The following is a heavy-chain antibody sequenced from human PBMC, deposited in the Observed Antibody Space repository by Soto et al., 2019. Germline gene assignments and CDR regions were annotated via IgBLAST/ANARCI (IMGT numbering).Heavy chain of an antibody. J-gene: IGHJ4*02. CDR2: IYHSGST. CDR3: ASGQQLVRNY. CDR1: GGSISSGGYS. V-gene: IGHV4-30-2*01. D-gene: IGHD6-13*01. Sequence: QLQLQESGSGLVKPSQTLSLTCAVSGGSISSGGYSWSWIRQPPGKGLEWMGYIYHSGSTYYNPSLKSLVAISVDRAKNQCSLKLSSVTAADTAVYYCASGQQLVRNYWGQGTLVTVSS.